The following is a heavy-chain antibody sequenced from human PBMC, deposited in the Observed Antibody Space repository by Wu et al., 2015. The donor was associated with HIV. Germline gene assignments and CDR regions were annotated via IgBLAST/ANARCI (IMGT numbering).Heavy chain of an antibody. CDR1: GYRFTSHG. J-gene: IGHJ4*02. D-gene: IGHD4-17*01. V-gene: IGHV1-18*01. CDR3: ARVDDFGCY. Sequence: QVQLVQSGGEVKKPGASVKVSCKGSGYRFTSHGISWVRQAPGQGLEWMGWTSTYNGNTKSAQKFQGRVSMTTDISTTTAYMELRSLRSDDTAVYYCARVDDFGCYWGQGSLVIVSS. CDR2: TSTYNGNT.